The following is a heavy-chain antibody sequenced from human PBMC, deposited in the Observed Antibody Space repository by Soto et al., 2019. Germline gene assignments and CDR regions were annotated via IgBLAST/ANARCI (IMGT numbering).Heavy chain of an antibody. Sequence: VKVSCKASGGTFSSYAISWVRQAPGQGLEWMGGIIPIFGTANYAQKFQGRVTITADESTSTAYMELSSLRSEDTAVYYCARDRAYCGGDCYFRWFDPWGQGTLVTVSS. D-gene: IGHD2-21*02. CDR3: ARDRAYCGGDCYFRWFDP. V-gene: IGHV1-69*01. CDR2: IIPIFGTA. J-gene: IGHJ5*02. CDR1: GGTFSSYA.